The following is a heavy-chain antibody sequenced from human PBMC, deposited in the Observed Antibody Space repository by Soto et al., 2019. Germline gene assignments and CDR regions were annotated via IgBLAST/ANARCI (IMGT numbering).Heavy chain of an antibody. J-gene: IGHJ6*02. V-gene: IGHV4-30-2*01. CDR3: ARVPXV. Sequence: QLQLQESGSGLVKPSQTLSLTCAVSGGSISSGGYSWSWIRQPPGKGLEWIGYIYHSGSTYYNPSLKSRVTISVDRSKXXXSLXXXSVXAADXXVXXXARVPXVWGQGTTVTVSS. CDR1: GGSISSGGYS. CDR2: IYHSGST.